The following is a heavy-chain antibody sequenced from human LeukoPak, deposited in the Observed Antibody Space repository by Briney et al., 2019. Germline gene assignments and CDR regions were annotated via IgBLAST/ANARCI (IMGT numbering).Heavy chain of an antibody. CDR1: GGSFSGYY. CDR3: ARETTVTTGAFDI. J-gene: IGHJ3*02. Sequence: SETLSLTCAVYGGSFSGYYCSWIRQPPGKGREWIGEINHSGSTNYNPSLKSRVTISVDTSKNQFSLKLSSVTAADTAVYYCARETTVTTGAFDIWGQGTMVTVSS. D-gene: IGHD4-17*01. V-gene: IGHV4-34*01. CDR2: INHSGST.